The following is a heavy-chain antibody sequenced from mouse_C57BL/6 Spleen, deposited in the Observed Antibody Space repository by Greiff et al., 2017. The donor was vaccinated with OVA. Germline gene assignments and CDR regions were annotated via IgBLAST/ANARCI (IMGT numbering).Heavy chain of an antibody. Sequence: EVKLVESGGGLVKPGGSLKLSCAASGFTFSSYTMSWVRQTPEKRLEWVATISGGGGNTYYPDSVKGRFTISRDNAKNTLYLQMSSLRSEDTALYYCARLYGSSYEADYWGQGTTLTVSS. CDR3: ARLYGSSYEADY. CDR1: GFTFSSYT. CDR2: ISGGGGNT. D-gene: IGHD1-1*01. J-gene: IGHJ2*01. V-gene: IGHV5-9*01.